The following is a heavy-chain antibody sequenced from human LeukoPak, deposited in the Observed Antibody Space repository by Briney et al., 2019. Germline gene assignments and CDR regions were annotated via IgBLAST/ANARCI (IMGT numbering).Heavy chain of an antibody. CDR2: IWYDGSNK. J-gene: IGHJ4*02. D-gene: IGHD4-17*01. Sequence: GGSLRLSCAASGFTFSSYGMHWVRQAPGKGLEWVAVIWYDGSNKYYADSVKGRFTISRDNSKNTLYLQMNSLRAEDTAVYYCARDEYGDRDQTFDYWGQGTLVTVSS. V-gene: IGHV3-33*01. CDR3: ARDEYGDRDQTFDY. CDR1: GFTFSSYG.